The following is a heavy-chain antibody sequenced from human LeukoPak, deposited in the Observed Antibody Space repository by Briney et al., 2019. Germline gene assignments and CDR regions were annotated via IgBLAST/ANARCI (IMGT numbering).Heavy chain of an antibody. CDR1: GFTFSSYS. Sequence: GGSLRLSCAASGFTFSSYSMNWVRQAPGKGLEWVSAISGSGGSTYYADSVKGRFTISRDNSKNTLYLQMNSLRAEDTAVYYCAKHADSSGYYFDYWGRGTLVTVSS. V-gene: IGHV3-23*01. D-gene: IGHD3-22*01. CDR2: ISGSGGST. J-gene: IGHJ4*02. CDR3: AKHADSSGYYFDY.